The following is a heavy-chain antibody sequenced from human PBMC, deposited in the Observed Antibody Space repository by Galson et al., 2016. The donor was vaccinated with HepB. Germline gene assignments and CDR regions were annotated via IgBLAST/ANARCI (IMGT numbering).Heavy chain of an antibody. CDR3: ARSRPYGSGRGWFDS. CDR2: ISYDGNNI. CDR1: GFTFTIYP. Sequence: SLRLSCAASGFTFTIYPMHWVRQAPGKGLEWVAIISYDGNNINYADSVKGRFTISRDNSKKTLDLQVNGLRAEDTAVYYCARSRPYGSGRGWFDSWGQGTLVTVSS. V-gene: IGHV3-30-3*01. D-gene: IGHD3-10*01. J-gene: IGHJ5*01.